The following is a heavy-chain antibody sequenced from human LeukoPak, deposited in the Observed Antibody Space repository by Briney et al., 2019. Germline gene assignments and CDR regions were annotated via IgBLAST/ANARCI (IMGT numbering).Heavy chain of an antibody. CDR1: GGSIGSYY. V-gene: IGHV4-59*01. CDR3: ARRHRDLDY. Sequence: SETLSLTCTISGGSIGSYYWSWIRQPPGKGLEWIGYIFYTGSTNYNPSLKSRVTISVDSSKNHFSLMLSSVTAADTAVYYCARRHRDLDYWGQGTLVTVSS. D-gene: IGHD3-10*01. CDR2: IFYTGST. J-gene: IGHJ4*02.